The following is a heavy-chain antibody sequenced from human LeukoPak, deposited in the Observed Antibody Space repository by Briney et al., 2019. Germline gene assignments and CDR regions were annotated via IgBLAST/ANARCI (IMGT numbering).Heavy chain of an antibody. D-gene: IGHD3-22*01. J-gene: IGHJ4*02. Sequence: SVKVSCKASGGTFSSYAISWVRQAPGQGLEWMGRIIPIFGTANYAQKFQGRVTIITDESTSTAYMELSSLRSEDTAVYYCASRAYDSSGYYLFDYWGQGTLVTVSS. CDR3: ASRAYDSSGYYLFDY. CDR1: GGTFSSYA. CDR2: IIPIFGTA. V-gene: IGHV1-69*05.